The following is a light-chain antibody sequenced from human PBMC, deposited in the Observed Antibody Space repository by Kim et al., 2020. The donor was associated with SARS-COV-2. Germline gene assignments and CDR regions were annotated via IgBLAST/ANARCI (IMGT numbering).Light chain of an antibody. CDR1: SANIERNY. CDR3: ASWDDSLSVVWV. V-gene: IGLV1-47*01. CDR2: RDN. Sequence: QRVPLSCSGSSANIERNYICGYQQLRGTAQKLLIYRDNERPSGVPDRFSGSRSGTSASLTIGGLRSEDEADYDCASWDDSLSVVWVFGGGTQLSVL. J-gene: IGLJ3*02.